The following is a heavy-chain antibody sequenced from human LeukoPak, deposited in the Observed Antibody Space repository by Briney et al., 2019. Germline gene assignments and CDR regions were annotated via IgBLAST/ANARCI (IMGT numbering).Heavy chain of an antibody. V-gene: IGHV3-53*01. CDR2: LYSDGRT. Sequence: AGGSLRLSCAASGFTVNSNYMNWVRQAPGKGLEWVSVLYSDGRTYYADSVKGRFTTSRDTSKNTLYLQVNSLRAEATAVYYWARGGGYYPIDYWGQGTLVTVSS. D-gene: IGHD2-15*01. CDR3: ARGGGYYPIDY. CDR1: GFTVNSNY. J-gene: IGHJ4*02.